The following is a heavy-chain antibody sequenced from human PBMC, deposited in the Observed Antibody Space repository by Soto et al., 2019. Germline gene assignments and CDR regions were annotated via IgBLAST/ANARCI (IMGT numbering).Heavy chain of an antibody. CDR2: IYYSGST. J-gene: IGHJ3*02. V-gene: IGHV4-59*01. CDR3: ARGTGARVGATDLAFDI. D-gene: IGHD1-26*01. Sequence: SETLSLTCTVSGGSISSYYWSWIRQPPGKGLEWIGYIYYSGSTNYNPSLKRRVTISVDTSKNQFSLKLSSVTAADTAVYYCARGTGARVGATDLAFDIWGQGTMVTVSS. CDR1: GGSISSYY.